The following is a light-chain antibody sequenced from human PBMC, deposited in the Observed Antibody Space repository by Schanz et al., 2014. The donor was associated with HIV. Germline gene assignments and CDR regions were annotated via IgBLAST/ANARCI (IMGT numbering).Light chain of an antibody. J-gene: IGKJ1*01. CDR3: LQDYDYRWA. CDR2: AAS. Sequence: EIKMKENASSLSASVGDRVRVTCRASQDIRDYLAWYQQKPGKIPQLLIYAASTLQSGVPSRFSGSGSGTHFTLTISSLQPEDVATYYCLQDYDYRWAFGQGTKG. V-gene: IGKV1-27*01. CDR1: QDIRDY.